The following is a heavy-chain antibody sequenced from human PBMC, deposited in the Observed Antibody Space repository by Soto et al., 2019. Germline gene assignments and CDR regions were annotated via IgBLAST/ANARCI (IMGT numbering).Heavy chain of an antibody. Sequence: PGGSLRLSCAASGFAFSTYGMNWVRRAPGKGLEWVAVISYDGSNKYYADSVKGRFTISRDNSKNTLYLQMNSLRAEDTAVYYCARFREGAIYAFDIWGQGTMVTVSS. J-gene: IGHJ3*02. CDR3: ARFREGAIYAFDI. CDR1: GFAFSTYG. D-gene: IGHD1-26*01. CDR2: ISYDGSNK. V-gene: IGHV3-30*03.